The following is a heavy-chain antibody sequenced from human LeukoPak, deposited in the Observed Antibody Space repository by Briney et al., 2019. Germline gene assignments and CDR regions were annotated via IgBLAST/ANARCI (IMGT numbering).Heavy chain of an antibody. V-gene: IGHV3-21*04. J-gene: IGHJ4*02. Sequence: PGGSLRLSCAASGFTFSSYSMNWVRQAPGKGLEWVSSISSSSSYIYYADSVKGRFTLSRDNSKNTVNLQMNNLRAEDTAVYYCARDLAGWDTLPRGANGYWGQGTLVTVSS. CDR2: ISSSSSYI. CDR3: ARDLAGWDTLPRGANGY. CDR1: GFTFSSYS. D-gene: IGHD3-10*01.